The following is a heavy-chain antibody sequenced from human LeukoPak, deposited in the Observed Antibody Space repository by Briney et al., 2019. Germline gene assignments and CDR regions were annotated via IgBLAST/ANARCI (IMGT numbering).Heavy chain of an antibody. CDR3: ARHSSGYYSHFDY. J-gene: IGHJ4*02. CDR1: GGSISSFY. D-gene: IGHD3-22*01. V-gene: IGHV4-39*01. Sequence: PSETLSLTCTVSGGSISSFYWGWIRQPPGKGLEWIGSIYYSGSTYYNPSLKSRLTISVDTSMNQFSLKLSSVTAADTAVYYCARHSSGYYSHFDYWGQGTLVTVSS. CDR2: IYYSGST.